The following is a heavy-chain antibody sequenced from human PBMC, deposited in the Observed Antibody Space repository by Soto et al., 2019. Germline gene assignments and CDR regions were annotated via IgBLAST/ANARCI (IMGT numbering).Heavy chain of an antibody. J-gene: IGHJ4*02. CDR3: ASGPTVVTYFDY. V-gene: IGHV1-46*01. Sequence: QVQLVQSGAEVKKPGASVKVSCKTSGYTFTSYYMHWVRQAPGQGLEWMGIINPSGGSTSYAQKFQGRVTMTRDTSTSTVYMELSSLRSEDTAVYYCASGPTVVTYFDYWGQGTLVTVSS. D-gene: IGHD4-17*01. CDR2: INPSGGST. CDR1: GYTFTSYY.